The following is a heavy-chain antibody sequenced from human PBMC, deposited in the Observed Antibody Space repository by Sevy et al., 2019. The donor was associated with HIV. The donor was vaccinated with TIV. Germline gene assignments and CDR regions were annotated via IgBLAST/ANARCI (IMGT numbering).Heavy chain of an antibody. CDR2: MNPNSGNT. D-gene: IGHD5-18*01. Sequence: ASVKVSCKGSGYTFTSYDINWVRQATGQGLEWMGWMNPNSGNTGYAQKFQGRVTMTRNTSISTAYMELSSLRSEDTAVYYCARGVGIQLRRWDRYYYYGTDVWGQGTTVTVSS. CDR1: GYTFTSYD. V-gene: IGHV1-8*01. J-gene: IGHJ6*02. CDR3: ARGVGIQLRRWDRYYYYGTDV.